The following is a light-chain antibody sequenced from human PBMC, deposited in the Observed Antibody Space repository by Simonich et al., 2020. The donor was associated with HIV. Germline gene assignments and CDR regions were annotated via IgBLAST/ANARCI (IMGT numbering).Light chain of an antibody. CDR1: QSVLYSSNNKNY. V-gene: IGKV4-1*01. Sequence: DIVMTQSPDSLAVSLGERATINCKSSQSVLYSSNNKNYLAWYQQKPGQPPNLLMYWASTRESGVPDRFSGSGSGTDFTLTISSLQAEDVAVYFCQQCHSHPHTFGQGTKVEIK. CDR3: QQCHSHPHT. J-gene: IGKJ2*01. CDR2: WAS.